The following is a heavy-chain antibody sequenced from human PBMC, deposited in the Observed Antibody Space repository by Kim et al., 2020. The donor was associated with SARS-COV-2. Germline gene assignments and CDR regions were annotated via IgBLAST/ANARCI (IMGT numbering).Heavy chain of an antibody. CDR2: TRNKANSYTT. V-gene: IGHV3-72*01. D-gene: IGHD6-6*01. J-gene: IGHJ3*02. CDR1: GFTFSDHY. CDR3: AASIAARLGAFDI. Sequence: GWSLRLSCAASGFTFSDHYMDWVRQAPGKGLEWVGRTRNKANSYTTEYAASVKGRFTISRDDSKNSLYLQMNSLKTEDTAVYYCAASIAARLGAFDIWGQGTMVTVSS.